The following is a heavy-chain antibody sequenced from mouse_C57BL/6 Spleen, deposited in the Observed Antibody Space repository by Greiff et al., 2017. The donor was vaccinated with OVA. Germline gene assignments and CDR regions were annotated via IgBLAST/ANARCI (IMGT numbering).Heavy chain of an antibody. D-gene: IGHD1-1*01. V-gene: IGHV5-17*01. CDR1: GFTFSDYG. CDR3: AITTVDWYFDD. J-gene: IGHJ1*03. CDR2: ISSGSSTI. Sequence: VQLKESGGGLVKPGGSLKLSCAASGFTFSDYGMHWVRQAPEKGLEWVAYISSGSSTIYYADTVKGRFTISRDNAKNTLFLQMTSLRSEDTAMYYCAITTVDWYFDDWGTGTTVTVSS.